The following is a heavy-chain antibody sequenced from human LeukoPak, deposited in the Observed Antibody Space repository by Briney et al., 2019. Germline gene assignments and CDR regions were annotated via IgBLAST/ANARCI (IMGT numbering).Heavy chain of an antibody. CDR1: GFTVSSNY. CDR2: IYSGGST. Sequence: GGSLRLSCAASGFTVSSNYMSWVRQAPGKGLEWVSVIYSGGSTYYADSVKGRFTISRDNSKNTLYLQMNSLRAEDTAVYYCAKGERYSSGWYSGGYYYYGMDVWGQGTTVTVSS. CDR3: AKGERYSSGWYSGGYYYYGMDV. J-gene: IGHJ6*02. V-gene: IGHV3-66*01. D-gene: IGHD6-19*01.